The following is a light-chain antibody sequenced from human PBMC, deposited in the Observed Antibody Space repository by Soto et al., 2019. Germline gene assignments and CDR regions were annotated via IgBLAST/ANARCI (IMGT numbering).Light chain of an antibody. Sequence: QSALTQPASVSGSPGQSITFSCTGTSSDIGAYNCVSWYQHHPGKAPKLLIYDVTDRPSGFSDRFSGSKSGATASLTISGLQAEDEGDYFCSSYTTINTVVVFGGGTKVTVL. CDR1: SSDIGAYNC. V-gene: IGLV2-14*03. CDR2: DVT. CDR3: SSYTTINTVVV. J-gene: IGLJ3*02.